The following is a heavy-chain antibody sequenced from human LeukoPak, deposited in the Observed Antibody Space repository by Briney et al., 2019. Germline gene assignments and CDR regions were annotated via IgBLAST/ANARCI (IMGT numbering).Heavy chain of an antibody. CDR2: ISSSSSYT. CDR1: GFTFSDYY. D-gene: IGHD7-27*01. CDR3: ARALGTEADGAFDI. V-gene: IGHV3-11*05. Sequence: GGSLRLSCAASGFTFSDYYMSWIRQAPGKGLEWVSYISSSSSYTSYADSVKGRFTISRDNAKNSLYLQMNSLSAEDTAVYYCARALGTEADGAFDIWGQGTMVTVSS. J-gene: IGHJ3*02.